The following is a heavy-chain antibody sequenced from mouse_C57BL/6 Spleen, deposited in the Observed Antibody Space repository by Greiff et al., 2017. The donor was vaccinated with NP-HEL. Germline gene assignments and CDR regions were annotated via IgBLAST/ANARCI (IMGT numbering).Heavy chain of an antibody. D-gene: IGHD3-2*02. CDR3: ARGQLKGAMDY. V-gene: IGHV1-80*01. CDR2: IYPGDGDT. J-gene: IGHJ4*01. Sequence: VQLKESGAELVKPGASVKISCKASGYAFSSYWMNWVKQRPGKGLEWIGQIYPGDGDTNYNGKFKGKATLTADKSSSTAYMQLSSLTSEDSAVYFCARGQLKGAMDYWGQGTSVTVSS. CDR1: GYAFSSYW.